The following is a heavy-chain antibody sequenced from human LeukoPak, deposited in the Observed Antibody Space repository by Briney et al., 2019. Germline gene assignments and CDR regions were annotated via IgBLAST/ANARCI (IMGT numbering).Heavy chain of an antibody. D-gene: IGHD3-22*01. CDR1: GGTFSSYA. Sequence: SVKVSCKASGGTFSSYAISWVRQAPGQGLEWMGGIIPIFGTANYAHKFQGRVTITTDESTSTAYMELSSLRSEDTAVYYCARQTLEYYYDSSGYRFDYWGQGTLVTVSS. J-gene: IGHJ4*02. CDR3: ARQTLEYYYDSSGYRFDY. V-gene: IGHV1-69*05. CDR2: IIPIFGTA.